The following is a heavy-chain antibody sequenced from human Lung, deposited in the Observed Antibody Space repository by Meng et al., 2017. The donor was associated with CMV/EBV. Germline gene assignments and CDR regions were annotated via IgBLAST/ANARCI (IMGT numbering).Heavy chain of an antibody. Sequence: SVKVSXKTSGNVFSTFAVSWLRQAPGQGLEWMGGVVPLFGTANYAQKFQGRVTITADASTTTAYMELRSLKSEDTAIYFCARDVPRAGGAGSQFDVWGQGTXVTVAS. J-gene: IGHJ4*02. CDR1: GNVFSTFA. D-gene: IGHD6-13*01. V-gene: IGHV1-69*13. CDR3: ARDVPRAGGAGSQFDV. CDR2: VVPLFGTA.